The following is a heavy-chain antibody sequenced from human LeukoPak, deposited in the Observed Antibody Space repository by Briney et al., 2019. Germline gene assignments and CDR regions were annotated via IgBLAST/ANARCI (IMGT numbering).Heavy chain of an antibody. D-gene: IGHD4-23*01. CDR3: ASARELDYGGNSEAGY. Sequence: PGGSLRLSCAASGFTFSSYSMNWVRQAPGKGLEWVSSISSSSSYIYYADSVKGRFTISRDNAKNSLYLQMNSLRAEDTAVYYCASARELDYGGNSEAGYWGQGTLVTVSS. J-gene: IGHJ4*02. V-gene: IGHV3-21*01. CDR2: ISSSSSYI. CDR1: GFTFSSYS.